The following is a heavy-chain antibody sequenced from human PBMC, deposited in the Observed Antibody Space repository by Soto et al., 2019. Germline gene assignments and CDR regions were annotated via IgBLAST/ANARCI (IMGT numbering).Heavy chain of an antibody. D-gene: IGHD2-15*01. J-gene: IGHJ5*02. CDR3: AIYGHPGYSFLSGPLGGVRFDP. CDR2: IVTLFGTA. CDR1: GGTFGNTA. Sequence: QVQLVQSGAEVKEPGSSVNVSCKTSGGTFGNTAVTWVRQVPGQGLEWIGGIVTLFGTANYAQKFRGRVMITADQSTSTAYIDLNSLRSDITSIYYCAIYGHPGYSFLSGPLGGVRFDPCGQGTLVTVSS. V-gene: IGHV1-69*12.